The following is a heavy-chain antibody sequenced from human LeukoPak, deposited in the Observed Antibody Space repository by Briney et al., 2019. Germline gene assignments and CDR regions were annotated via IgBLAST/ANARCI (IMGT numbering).Heavy chain of an antibody. CDR1: GGSISSGTYY. J-gene: IGHJ6*03. D-gene: IGHD3-10*01. Sequence: PSQTLSLTCTASGGSISSGTYYWSWIRQPAGKGLEWIGRFYTSGSTNYNPSLKSRVTISVDTSKNQFSLKLSSVTAADTAVYYCARGGARGWGGDYYYYMDVWGKGTTVTVSS. V-gene: IGHV4-61*02. CDR2: FYTSGST. CDR3: ARGGARGWGGDYYYYMDV.